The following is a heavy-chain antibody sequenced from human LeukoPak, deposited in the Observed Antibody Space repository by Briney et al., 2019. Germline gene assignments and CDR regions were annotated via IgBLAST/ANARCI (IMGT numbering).Heavy chain of an antibody. Sequence: GGSLRLSCAASGFTFSSYAMHWVRQAPGKGLEWVSYISSSSGTILYADSVKGRFTISRDNAKNSLYLQMNSLRAEDTAVYYCARGDYFDDSASPVDYWGQGTLVTVSS. D-gene: IGHD2/OR15-2a*01. J-gene: IGHJ4*02. CDR1: GFTFSSYA. CDR2: ISSSSGTI. CDR3: ARGDYFDDSASPVDY. V-gene: IGHV3-48*01.